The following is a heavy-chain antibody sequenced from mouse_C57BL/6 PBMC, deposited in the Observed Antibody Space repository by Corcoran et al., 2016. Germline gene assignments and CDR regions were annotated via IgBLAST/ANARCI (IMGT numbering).Heavy chain of an antibody. CDR1: GYSITSGYY. CDR2: ISYDGSN. Sequence: DVQLQESGPGLVKPSQSLSLTCSVTGYSITSGYYWNWIRQFPGNKLEWMGYISYDGSNNYNPSLKNRISITRDTSKNQFFLKLNSVTTEDTATYDCEIDGYDSAWFAYGGQGTLVTVSA. D-gene: IGHD2-2*01. CDR3: EIDGYDSAWFAY. J-gene: IGHJ3*01. V-gene: IGHV3-6*01.